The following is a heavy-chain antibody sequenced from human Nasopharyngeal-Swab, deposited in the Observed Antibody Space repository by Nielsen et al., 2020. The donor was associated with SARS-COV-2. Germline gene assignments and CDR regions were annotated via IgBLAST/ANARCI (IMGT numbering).Heavy chain of an antibody. CDR1: GGSFSGYY. D-gene: IGHD3-22*01. Sequence: SETLSLTCAVYGGSFSGYYWSWIRQPPGKGLEWIGEINHSGSTNYNPSLKSRVTISVDTSKNQFSLKLSSVTAADTAVYYCASITMIGNWFDPWGQGTLVTVSS. CDR2: INHSGST. CDR3: ASITMIGNWFDP. J-gene: IGHJ5*02. V-gene: IGHV4-34*09.